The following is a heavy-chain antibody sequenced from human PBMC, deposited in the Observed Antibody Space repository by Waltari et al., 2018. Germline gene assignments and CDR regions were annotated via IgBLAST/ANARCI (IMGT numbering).Heavy chain of an antibody. D-gene: IGHD3-3*01. CDR2: IYHSGST. J-gene: IGHJ4*02. V-gene: IGHV4-38-2*01. CDR3: ARHGTRITMTSSFHY. Sequence: QVQLQESGPGLVKPSETLSLTCVVPGYSISTGYYWGWIRQPPGKGLERIGSIYHSGSTYYNPSLKSRVTMSIDTSRNQFSLKLTSVTAADTAVYYCARHGTRITMTSSFHYWGQGTLVTVSS. CDR1: GYSISTGYY.